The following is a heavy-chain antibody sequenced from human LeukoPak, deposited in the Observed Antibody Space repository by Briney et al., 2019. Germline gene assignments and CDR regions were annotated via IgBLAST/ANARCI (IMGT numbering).Heavy chain of an antibody. V-gene: IGHV3-13*01. J-gene: IGHJ4*02. Sequence: GGSLRLPCAASGFTFGTYDMHWVRQVPGKGLEWVSAIGTAGETYYRGSVKGRFTISRDNGKTSLYLQMNSLRVEDTAVYYCARGPVAGASDLWGQGTLVTVSS. CDR3: ARGPVAGASDL. D-gene: IGHD6-19*01. CDR1: GFTFGTYD. CDR2: IGTAGET.